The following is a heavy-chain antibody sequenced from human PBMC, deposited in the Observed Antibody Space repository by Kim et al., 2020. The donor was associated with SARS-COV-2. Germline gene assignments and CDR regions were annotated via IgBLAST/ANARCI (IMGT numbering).Heavy chain of an antibody. D-gene: IGHD6-13*01. CDR3: ARGPFGSSWRTDFDY. CDR2: ISAYNGNT. Sequence: ASVKVSCKASGYTFTSYGISWVRQAPGQGLEWMGWISAYNGNTNYAQKLQGRVTMTTDTSTSTAYMELRSLRSDDTAVYYCARGPFGSSWRTDFDYWGQGTLVTVSS. CDR1: GYTFTSYG. V-gene: IGHV1-18*01. J-gene: IGHJ4*02.